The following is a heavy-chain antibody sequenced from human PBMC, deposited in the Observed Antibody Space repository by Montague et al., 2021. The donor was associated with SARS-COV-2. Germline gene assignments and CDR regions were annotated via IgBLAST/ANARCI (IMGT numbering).Heavy chain of an antibody. V-gene: IGHV4-59*08. CDR3: ARHYDHSSRVDS. D-gene: IGHD3-16*01. J-gene: IGHJ4*02. CDR2: VYYGGNT. Sequence: SETLSLTCTVSGGSISSDYWTWIRQPPGKGLEWIGFVYYGGNTXXXPSXGGRVTISVDTSSNHFSLTLSSVTAADTAIYYCARHYDHSSRVDSWGQGTLVTVSS. CDR1: GGSISSDY.